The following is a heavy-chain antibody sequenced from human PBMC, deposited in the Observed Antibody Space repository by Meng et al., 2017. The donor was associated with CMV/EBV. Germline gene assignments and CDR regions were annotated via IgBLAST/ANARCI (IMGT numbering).Heavy chain of an antibody. CDR3: ATWPYSSSYYYYGMDV. CDR1: GFTFSSYG. Sequence: GESLKISCAASGFTFSSYGMHWVRQAPGKGLEWVAFIRYDGSNKYYADSVKGRFTISRDNSKNTLYLQMNSLRAEDTAGYYCATWPYSSSYYYYGMDVWGQGTTVTVSS. V-gene: IGHV3-30*02. D-gene: IGHD6-6*01. J-gene: IGHJ6*02. CDR2: IRYDGSNK.